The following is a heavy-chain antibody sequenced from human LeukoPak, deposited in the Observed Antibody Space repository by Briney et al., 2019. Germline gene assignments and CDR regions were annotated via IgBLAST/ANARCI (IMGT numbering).Heavy chain of an antibody. CDR1: GGSISSSSYY. V-gene: IGHV4-39*01. Sequence: SETLSLTCAVSGGSISSSSYYWGWIRQPPGKGLEWIGSIYYSGSTYYNPSLKSRVTISVDTSKNQFSLKLSSVTAADTAVYYCAITYYDFWSGYSGFDYWGQGTLVTVSS. CDR2: IYYSGST. CDR3: AITYYDFWSGYSGFDY. D-gene: IGHD3-3*01. J-gene: IGHJ4*02.